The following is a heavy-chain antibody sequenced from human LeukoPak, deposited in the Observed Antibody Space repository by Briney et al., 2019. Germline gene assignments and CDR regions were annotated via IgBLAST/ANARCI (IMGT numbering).Heavy chain of an antibody. CDR2: IRGSSSAI. CDR1: GFSFSSYS. J-gene: IGHJ6*02. D-gene: IGHD3-9*01. V-gene: IGHV3-48*01. CDR3: ARASTGYYYGMDV. Sequence: PGGSLRLSCAASGFSFSSYSMNWVRQAPGKGLEWVSYIRGSSSAIYYADSVKGRFTSSRENAKNSLYLQMNSLRVEDTAVYYCARASTGYYYGMDVWGQGTTVTVSS.